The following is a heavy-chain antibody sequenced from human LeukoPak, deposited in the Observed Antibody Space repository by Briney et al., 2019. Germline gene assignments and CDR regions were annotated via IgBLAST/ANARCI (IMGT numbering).Heavy chain of an antibody. CDR2: IYYSGST. CDR3: ARDGGSSWSHQYGLDV. D-gene: IGHD6-13*01. V-gene: IGHV4-31*03. Sequence: SETLSLTCTVSGGSISSGGYYWSRIRQHPGKGLEWIGYIYYSGSTYYNPSLKSRVTISVDTSKNQFSLKLSSVTAADTAVYYCARDGGSSWSHQYGLDVWGQGTTVTVSS. J-gene: IGHJ6*02. CDR1: GGSISSGGYY.